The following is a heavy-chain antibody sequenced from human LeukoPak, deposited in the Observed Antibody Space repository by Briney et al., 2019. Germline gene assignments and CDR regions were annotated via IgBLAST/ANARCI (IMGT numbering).Heavy chain of an antibody. Sequence: SETLSLTCTVSGGSISSSSYYCGWIRQPPGKGLEWIGSIYYSGSTYYNPSLKSRVTISVDTSKNQFSLKLSSVTAADTAVYYCARQLWHQRCYFDYWGQGTLVTVSS. J-gene: IGHJ4*02. V-gene: IGHV4-39*01. D-gene: IGHD5-18*01. CDR3: ARQLWHQRCYFDY. CDR2: IYYSGST. CDR1: GGSISSSSYY.